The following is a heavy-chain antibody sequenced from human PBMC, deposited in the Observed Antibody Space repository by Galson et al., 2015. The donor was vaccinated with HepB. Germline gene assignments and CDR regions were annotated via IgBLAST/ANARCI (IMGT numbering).Heavy chain of an antibody. V-gene: IGHV3-74*01. CDR3: ASYDYGGDANDY. D-gene: IGHD4-23*01. CDR1: GFTFSSYW. Sequence: SLRLSCAASGFTFSSYWMHWVRQAPGKGLVWVSRINSDGSSTSYADSVKGRFTISRDNAKNTLYLQMNSLRAEDTAVYYCASYDYGGDANDYWGQGTLVTVSS. CDR2: INSDGSST. J-gene: IGHJ4*02.